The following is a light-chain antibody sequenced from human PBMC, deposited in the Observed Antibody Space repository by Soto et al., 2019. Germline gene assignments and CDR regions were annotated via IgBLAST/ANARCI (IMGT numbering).Light chain of an antibody. CDR1: QSVSSN. CDR2: GAS. Sequence: EIVMTQSPATLSVSPGERATLSCRASQSVSSNLAWYQQKPGQAPRLLIYGASTRPTGIPASFSGSGSGTEFALTVSSLQSEDFAVYYCQQYNNWQDTFGQGTKREIK. J-gene: IGKJ2*01. CDR3: QQYNNWQDT. V-gene: IGKV3-15*01.